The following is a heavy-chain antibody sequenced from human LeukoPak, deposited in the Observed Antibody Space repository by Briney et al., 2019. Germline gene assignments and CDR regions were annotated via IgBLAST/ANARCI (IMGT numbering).Heavy chain of an antibody. J-gene: IGHJ4*02. Sequence: ASVKVSCKASGGTFSSYAISWVRQAPGQGLEWLGGIIPIFGTANYAQKFRGRVTITTDESTSTAYMELSSLRSEDTAVYYCARVDGYTPLTLDYWGQGALVTVSS. V-gene: IGHV1-69*05. CDR1: GGTFSSYA. CDR3: ARVDGYTPLTLDY. D-gene: IGHD5-24*01. CDR2: IIPIFGTA.